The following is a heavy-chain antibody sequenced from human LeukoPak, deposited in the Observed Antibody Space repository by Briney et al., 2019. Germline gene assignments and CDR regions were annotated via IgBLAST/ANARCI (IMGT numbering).Heavy chain of an antibody. D-gene: IGHD3-10*01. J-gene: IGHJ5*02. CDR2: IYSGGST. V-gene: IGHV3-53*01. Sequence: PGGSLRLSCAASGFTVSSNYMSWVRQAPGKGLEWVSVIYSGGSTYYADSVKGRFTISRDNSKNTLYLQMNSLRAEDTAVYYCAKVPGAMVRGVIITWGNWFDPWGQGTLVTVSS. CDR3: AKVPGAMVRGVIITWGNWFDP. CDR1: GFTVSSNY.